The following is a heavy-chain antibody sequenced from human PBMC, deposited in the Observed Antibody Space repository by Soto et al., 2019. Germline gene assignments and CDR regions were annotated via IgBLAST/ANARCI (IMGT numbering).Heavy chain of an antibody. D-gene: IGHD6-13*01. V-gene: IGHV5-51*01. Sequence: PGESLKISCKGSGYSFTSYWIGWVRQMPGKGLEWMGIIYPGDSDTRYSPSFQGQVTISADKSISTAYLQWSSLKASDTAMYYCARRPGIAAAGTYWFDPWGQGTLVTDS. CDR3: ARRPGIAAAGTYWFDP. CDR2: IYPGDSDT. J-gene: IGHJ5*02. CDR1: GYSFTSYW.